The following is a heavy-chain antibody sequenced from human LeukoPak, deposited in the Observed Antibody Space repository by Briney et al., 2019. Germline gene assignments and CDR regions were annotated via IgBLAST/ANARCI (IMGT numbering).Heavy chain of an antibody. D-gene: IGHD1-26*01. V-gene: IGHV3-23*01. CDR1: GFTFSNHA. CDR2: ISSSGSST. J-gene: IGHJ6*03. Sequence: GGSMRLSCAASGFTFSNHAMTWVRQAPGKGLEWVSGISSSGSSTFFADHVKGRFTISRDNAKNSLYLQMNTLQAEDTAVYYCARRSPGTSSLFYYYMDVWGKGTTVTVSS. CDR3: ARRSPGTSSLFYYYMDV.